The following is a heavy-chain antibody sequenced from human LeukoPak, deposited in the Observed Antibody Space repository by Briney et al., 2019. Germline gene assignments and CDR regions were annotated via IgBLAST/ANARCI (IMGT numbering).Heavy chain of an antibody. CDR1: GFTFSDYD. Sequence: QSGGSLRLSCTASGFTFSDYDMNWVRQAPGKGLEWVSSISGSGGRTSYADSVKGRFTISRDNSKNTLYLHMNSLRAEDTALYYCARDDYGSGSWNDYWGQGTLVTVSS. CDR3: ARDDYGSGSWNDY. J-gene: IGHJ4*02. CDR2: ISGSGGRT. D-gene: IGHD3-10*01. V-gene: IGHV3-23*01.